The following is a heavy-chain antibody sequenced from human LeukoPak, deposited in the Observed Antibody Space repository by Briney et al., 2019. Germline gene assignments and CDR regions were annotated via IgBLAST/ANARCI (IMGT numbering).Heavy chain of an antibody. V-gene: IGHV4-30-4*07. J-gene: IGHJ4*02. CDR3: ARGRYYFDY. CDR2: IYYSGST. CDR1: GGSISSGGSS. Sequence: SETLSLTCAVSGGSISSGGSSWSWIRQPPGKGLEWIGYIYYSGSTYYNPSLKSRVTISVDTSKNQFSLKLSSVTAADTAVYYCARGRYYFDYWGQGTLVTVSS.